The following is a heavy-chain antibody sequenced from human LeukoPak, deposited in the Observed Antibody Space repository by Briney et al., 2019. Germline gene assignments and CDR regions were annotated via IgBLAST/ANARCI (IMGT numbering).Heavy chain of an antibody. CDR3: ARVEVVPAAIGGGWFDP. CDR1: GYTFTGYY. J-gene: IGHJ5*02. CDR2: INPNSGGT. D-gene: IGHD2-2*02. Sequence: ASVKVSCKASGYTFTGYYMHWVRQAPGQGLEWMGWINPNSGGTNYAQKFQGRVTMTRDTSISTAYMELSRLRSDDTAVYYCARVEVVPAAIGGGWFDPWGQGTLVTVSS. V-gene: IGHV1-2*02.